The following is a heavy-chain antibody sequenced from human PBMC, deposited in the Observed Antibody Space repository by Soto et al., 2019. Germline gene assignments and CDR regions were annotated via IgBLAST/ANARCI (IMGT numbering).Heavy chain of an antibody. CDR2: IYYRGST. CDR3: ASHYDFWSGYYGPPDY. V-gene: IGHV4-39*07. J-gene: IGHJ4*02. D-gene: IGHD3-3*01. Sequence: SETLCLTCSVSGDSIDSDKYYWGWIRQPPGKGLEWIGRIYYRGSTYYNPSLQTRVTISVDRSKNQFSLKLSSVTAADTAVYYCASHYDFWSGYYGPPDYWGQGTLVTVSS. CDR1: GDSIDSDKYY.